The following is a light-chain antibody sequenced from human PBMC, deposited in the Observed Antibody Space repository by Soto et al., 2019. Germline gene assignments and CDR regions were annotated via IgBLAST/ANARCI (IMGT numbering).Light chain of an antibody. V-gene: IGKV3-20*01. CDR2: GAS. Sequence: ISAFTASESVRSSYLAWYQQKPGQAPRLLIYGASTRATGIPDRFTCSGSGTDFARSVGRLEPEDCAVYFCRQYGSSPETFWQGTKVDIK. J-gene: IGKJ1*01. CDR1: ESVRSSY. CDR3: RQYGSSPET.